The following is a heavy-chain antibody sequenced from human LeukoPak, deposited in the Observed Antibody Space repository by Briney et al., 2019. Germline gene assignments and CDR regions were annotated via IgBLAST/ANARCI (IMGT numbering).Heavy chain of an antibody. D-gene: IGHD1-26*01. J-gene: IGHJ4*02. CDR1: GFTFNSFR. V-gene: IGHV3-21*01. CDR2: ISSSSNFI. Sequence: PGGSLRLSCAASGFTFNSFRMNWVRQAPDKGLEWVSSISSSSNFIYYADSVRGRFTISRDNAKNSLYLQMNSLRAEDTAVYYCTRDEEGASREFDYWGQGALVTVSS. CDR3: TRDEEGASREFDY.